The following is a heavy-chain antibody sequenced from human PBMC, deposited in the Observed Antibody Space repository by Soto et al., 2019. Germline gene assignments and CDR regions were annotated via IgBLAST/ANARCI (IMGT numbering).Heavy chain of an antibody. J-gene: IGHJ3*01. D-gene: IGHD3-22*01. CDR1: GFSFSGYN. CDR3: ARVVYFDRSAYGL. V-gene: IGHV3-21*01. CDR2: ISGDSNYI. Sequence: EVQLVESGGGLVKPGGSLRLSCAASGFSFSGYNMNWVRQAPGKGLEWVSSISGDSNYIYYADSVQGRFTISRDNAKNSVYLQMNSLRAGDTAVYYGARVVYFDRSAYGLWGQGTMVTVSS.